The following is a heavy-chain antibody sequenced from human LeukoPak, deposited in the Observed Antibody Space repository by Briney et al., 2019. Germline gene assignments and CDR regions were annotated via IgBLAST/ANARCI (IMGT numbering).Heavy chain of an antibody. V-gene: IGHV1-18*01. D-gene: IGHD3-22*01. Sequence: GASVKVSCKASGHIFISYGISWVRQAPGQGLEWMGWISAYNGNTKYAQKLQGRVTMTTDTSTSTAYMELRSLRSDDTAVYYCARDVRGIVGMDYFDYWGQGTLVTVSS. CDR2: ISAYNGNT. CDR3: ARDVRGIVGMDYFDY. J-gene: IGHJ4*02. CDR1: GHIFISYG.